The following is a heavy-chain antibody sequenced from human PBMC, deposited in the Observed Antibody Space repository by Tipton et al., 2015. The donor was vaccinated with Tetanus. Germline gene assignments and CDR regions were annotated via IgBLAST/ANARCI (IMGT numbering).Heavy chain of an antibody. D-gene: IGHD6-19*01. CDR2: ISPFTGDT. J-gene: IGHJ6*02. V-gene: IGHV1-18*01. Sequence: QLVQSGAEVKKPGASVKVSCKAPGYTFTHYGISWVRQAPGQGLEWVGWISPFTGDTEYAQNLQDRLILTTDTSTATAYVEVRSLTSDDTAVYYCARDRAVPVQAYGTDVWGQGTSVTVSS. CDR1: GYTFTHYG. CDR3: ARDRAVPVQAYGTDV.